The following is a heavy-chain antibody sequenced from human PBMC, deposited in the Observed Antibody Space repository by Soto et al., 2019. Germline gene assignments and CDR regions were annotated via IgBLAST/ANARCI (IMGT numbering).Heavy chain of an antibody. CDR3: ARGKVDPRYYDRSGYFDY. J-gene: IGHJ4*02. D-gene: IGHD3-22*01. CDR2: MNPNSGNT. Sequence: ASVKVSCKASGYTFTGYAINWVRQATGQGLEWMGWMNPNSGNTGYAQKFQGRVTMTRNTSISTAYMELSSLRSADTAVYYCARGKVDPRYYDRSGYFDYWGQGTLVTVSS. CDR1: GYTFTGYA. V-gene: IGHV1-8*01.